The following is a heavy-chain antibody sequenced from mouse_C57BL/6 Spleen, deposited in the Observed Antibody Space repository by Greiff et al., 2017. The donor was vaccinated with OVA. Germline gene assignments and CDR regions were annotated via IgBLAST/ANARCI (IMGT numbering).Heavy chain of an antibody. CDR1: GYSFTGYY. CDR2: INPSTGGT. J-gene: IGHJ2*01. V-gene: IGHV1-42*01. CDR3: ARVEYYFDY. Sequence: VQLKQSGPELVKPGASVKISCKASGYSFTGYYMNWVKQSPEKSLEWIGEINPSTGGTTYNQKFKAKATLTVDKSSSTAYMQLKSLTSEDSAVYYCARVEYYFDYWGQGTTLTVSS.